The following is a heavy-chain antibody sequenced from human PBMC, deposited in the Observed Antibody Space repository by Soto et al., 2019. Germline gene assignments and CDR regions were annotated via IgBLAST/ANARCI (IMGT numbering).Heavy chain of an antibody. D-gene: IGHD1-20*01. V-gene: IGHV1-8*01. CDR3: ARSLSGYNWTALDY. CDR1: GYTFTSYD. CDR2: MNPNSGNT. J-gene: IGHJ4*02. Sequence: QVQLVQSGAEVKKPGASVKVSCKASGYTFTSYDINWVRQATGQGLEWMGWMNPNSGNTGYAQKFQGRVTMTRNTSISTAYMELGSLRSEDTAVYYCARSLSGYNWTALDYWGQGTLVTVSS.